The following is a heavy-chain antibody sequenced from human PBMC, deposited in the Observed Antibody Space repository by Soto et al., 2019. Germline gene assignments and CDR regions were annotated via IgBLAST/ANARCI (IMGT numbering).Heavy chain of an antibody. V-gene: IGHV3-23*01. D-gene: IGHD3-16*01. CDR3: ARAPGYVVFDPDER. CDR2: ITSGGSST. J-gene: IGHJ3*01. CDR1: GFEFRTHA. Sequence: GGSLRLSCATTGFEFRTHALNWVPQAPGKGLEWVSAITSGGSSTYYAEAVRGRFTISRDNSITTLYLQMSSLRTEDTDVYYCARAPGYVVFDPDERWGRGTRVPV.